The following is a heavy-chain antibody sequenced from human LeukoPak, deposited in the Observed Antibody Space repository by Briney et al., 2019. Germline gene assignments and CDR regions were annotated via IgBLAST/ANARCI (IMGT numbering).Heavy chain of an antibody. CDR2: ILPILGAP. J-gene: IGHJ4*02. D-gene: IGHD3-10*01. CDR1: GGTSSNYG. CDR3: ARDVNTMETDY. Sequence: EASVKVSCKASGGTSSNYGISWVRQAPGQGLEWMGGILPILGAPNYAQKFQGSVSITADQSTSTAYMDLSRLRSDDTAVYYCARDVNTMETDYWGQGTLVTVSS. V-gene: IGHV1-69*01.